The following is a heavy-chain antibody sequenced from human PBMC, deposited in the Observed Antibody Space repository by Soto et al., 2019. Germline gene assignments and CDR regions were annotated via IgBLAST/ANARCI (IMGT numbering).Heavy chain of an antibody. CDR2: ISYDGSSK. CDR3: GGENSYGSGGAFDI. V-gene: IGHV3-30-3*01. CDR1: GFTFSSYT. J-gene: IGHJ3*02. Sequence: QVQLVESGGGVVQPGRSLRLSCAASGFTFSSYTMHWVRQAPGKGLEWVALISYDGSSKYYADSVKGRFTISRDNSKNTLYLQMNSLSTEDTAVYYCGGENSYGSGGAFDIWGQGTMVTVSS. D-gene: IGHD5-18*01.